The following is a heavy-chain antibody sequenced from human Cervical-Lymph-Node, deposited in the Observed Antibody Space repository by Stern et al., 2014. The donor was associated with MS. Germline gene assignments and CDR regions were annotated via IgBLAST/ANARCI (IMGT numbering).Heavy chain of an antibody. CDR3: ATTRWDLFTWNWFDP. J-gene: IGHJ5*02. CDR1: GGSISSSGYY. V-gene: IGHV4-61*02. Sequence: QVQLVESGPGLVKPSQTLSLTCTVSGGSISSSGYYWSWIRQPADKGLEWIGRIHDSGSTYYNPSLKSRVTISMDTAKTTFSLKLTSVTAADTAVYYCATTRWDLFTWNWFDPWGQGTLVTVSS. D-gene: IGHD1-26*01. CDR2: IHDSGST.